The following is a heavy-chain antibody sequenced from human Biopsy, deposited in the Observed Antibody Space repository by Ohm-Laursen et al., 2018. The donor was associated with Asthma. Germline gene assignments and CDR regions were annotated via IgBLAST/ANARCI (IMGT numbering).Heavy chain of an antibody. V-gene: IGHV4-39*01. CDR2: VYDSGET. J-gene: IGHJ5*02. D-gene: IGHD1-1*01. Sequence: GTLSLTCTVSGDSLRSTNYWAWVRQPPGNRLEWIGSVYDSGETYYSSSLRSRLTMSVDTSRNQFSLRLTSVTAADTAVYFCARHWSGNGWHDMYTWFDPWGLGTLVTVSS. CDR3: ARHWSGNGWHDMYTWFDP. CDR1: GDSLRSTNY.